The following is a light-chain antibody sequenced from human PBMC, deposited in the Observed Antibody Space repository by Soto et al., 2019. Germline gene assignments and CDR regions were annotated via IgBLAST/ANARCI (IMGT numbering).Light chain of an antibody. CDR1: SSDVGAYDY. V-gene: IGLV2-14*01. CDR2: DVS. Sequence: QSALTQPASVSGSPGQSIAISCTGTSSDVGAYDYVSWYQQHPGKAPKLMSYDVSNRPSGVSNRFSGSKSANTASLTISRLLAEDEADYSSTSYKSSGNYVFGTETKV. J-gene: IGLJ1*01. CDR3: TSYKSSGNYV.